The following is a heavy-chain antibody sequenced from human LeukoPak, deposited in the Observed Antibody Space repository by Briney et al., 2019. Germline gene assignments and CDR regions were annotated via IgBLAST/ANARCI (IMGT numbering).Heavy chain of an antibody. CDR2: IWYDGSNK. D-gene: IGHD3-10*01. Sequence: GGSLRLSCAASGFTFSSYAMHWVRQAPGKGLEWVAVIWYDGSNKYYADSVKGRFPISRDNSKNTLYLQMDSLRAEDTAVYYCARDKVRGVHNWFDPWGQGTLVTVSS. J-gene: IGHJ5*02. CDR1: GFTFSSYA. CDR3: ARDKVRGVHNWFDP. V-gene: IGHV3-33*08.